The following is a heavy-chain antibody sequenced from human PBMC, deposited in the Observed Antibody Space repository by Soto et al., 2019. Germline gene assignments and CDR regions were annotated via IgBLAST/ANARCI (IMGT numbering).Heavy chain of an antibody. CDR1: GYTFTSYA. Sequence: QVQLVQSGAEVKKPGASVKVSCKASGYTFTSYAMHWVRQAPGQRLEGMGWINAGNGNTKYSQKFQGRVTITRDTSASTAYMELSSLRSEDTAVYYCARGENGDYALYYYYGMDVWGQGTTVTVSS. V-gene: IGHV1-3*01. CDR2: INAGNGNT. D-gene: IGHD4-17*01. CDR3: ARGENGDYALYYYYGMDV. J-gene: IGHJ6*02.